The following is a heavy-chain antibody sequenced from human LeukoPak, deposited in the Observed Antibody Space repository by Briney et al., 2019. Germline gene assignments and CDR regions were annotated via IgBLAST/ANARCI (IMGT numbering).Heavy chain of an antibody. CDR3: ARKYGGDY. J-gene: IGHJ4*02. CDR2: IYSGGST. V-gene: IGHV3-53*01. Sequence: GGSLRLACAAAGFTVSSNYMSWDRQAAGKGLEWVSVIYSGGSTYYADSVKGRFTISRDNSKNTLYLQMNSLRAEDTAVYYCARKYGGDYWGQGTLVTVSS. CDR1: GFTVSSNY. D-gene: IGHD2-2*01.